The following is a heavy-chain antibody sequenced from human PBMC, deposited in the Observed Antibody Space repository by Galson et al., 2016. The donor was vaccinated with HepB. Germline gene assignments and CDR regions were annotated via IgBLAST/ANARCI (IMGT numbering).Heavy chain of an antibody. Sequence: SLRLSCAASSFIFTDYGMHWVRQAPGKGLGWVAAIWFDGTNEIYADSVKGRFTISRDNSKNAKHLQMNSLRAEDTAVSYCTRTDISTRDGYFDYWGQGTLVTVSS. J-gene: IGHJ4*02. CDR2: IWFDGTNE. D-gene: IGHD4-17*01. V-gene: IGHV3-33*01. CDR3: TRTDISTRDGYFDY. CDR1: SFIFTDYG.